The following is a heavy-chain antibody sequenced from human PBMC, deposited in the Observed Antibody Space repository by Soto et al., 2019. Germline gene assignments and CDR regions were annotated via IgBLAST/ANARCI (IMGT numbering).Heavy chain of an antibody. J-gene: IGHJ6*02. Sequence: ASVKVSCKASGYTFTGYYMHWVRQAPGQGLEWMGWINPNSGGTNYAQKFQGWVTMTRDTSISTAYMELSRLRSDDTAVYYCARGRMVRGDYYYHYGMDVWGQGTTVTVSS. CDR1: GYTFTGYY. V-gene: IGHV1-2*04. CDR3: ARGRMVRGDYYYHYGMDV. CDR2: INPNSGGT. D-gene: IGHD3-10*01.